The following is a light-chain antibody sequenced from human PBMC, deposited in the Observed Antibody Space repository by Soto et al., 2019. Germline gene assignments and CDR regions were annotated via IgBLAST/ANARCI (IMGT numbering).Light chain of an antibody. CDR3: QQYNNWPIT. Sequence: DIVMTQSPGSLSLSVGERSTLSCRASQSVSSSYLAWYQQKPGQAPRLLIYGASTRATGIPARFSGSGSGTEFTLTISSLQSEDFEVYYCQQYNNWPITFGQGTRLEIK. CDR1: QSVSSSY. V-gene: IGKV3-15*01. J-gene: IGKJ5*01. CDR2: GAS.